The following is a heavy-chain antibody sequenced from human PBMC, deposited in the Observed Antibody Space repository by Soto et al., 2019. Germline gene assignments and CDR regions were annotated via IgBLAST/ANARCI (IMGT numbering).Heavy chain of an antibody. CDR1: GESFTGYY. V-gene: IGHV4-34*01. CDR2: INHSGTT. D-gene: IGHD2-15*01. J-gene: IGHJ3*01. CDR3: ARGYCSGGRFSFFDV. Sequence: QVQLQQWGAGLLKPSETLSLTCAVNGESFTGYYWSWIRQPPGKGLEWIGEINHSGTTNYNPSLKSRVIIPVDTSKKPFSLTVRCATAADTAVYYCARGYCSGGRFSFFDVWGHGTMVTVSS.